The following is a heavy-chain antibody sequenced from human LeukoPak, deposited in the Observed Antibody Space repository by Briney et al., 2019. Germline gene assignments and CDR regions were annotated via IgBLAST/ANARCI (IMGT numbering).Heavy chain of an antibody. CDR2: IDPSDSYT. CDR1: GYRFPSYW. Sequence: GESLRISFKGSGYRFPSYWITWVRPMPGKGLEWMGRIDPSDSYTNYSPSFQGHVTISADKSISTAYLQWSSLKASDTAMYYCARSYSGYDYLDYWGQGTLVTVSS. CDR3: ARSYSGYDYLDY. D-gene: IGHD5-12*01. J-gene: IGHJ4*02. V-gene: IGHV5-10-1*01.